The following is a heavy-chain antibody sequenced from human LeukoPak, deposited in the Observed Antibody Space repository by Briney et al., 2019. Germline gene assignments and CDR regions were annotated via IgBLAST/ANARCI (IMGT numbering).Heavy chain of an antibody. J-gene: IGHJ4*02. D-gene: IGHD1-14*01. Sequence: GGSLRLSCAGSGFTFGGYGMHWFRQTPGKGLEWVAVIAYDGSRAFYADSVKGRFTISRDNSKNTTPVQMDDLRAEDTAVYYCTRYNNDHFDYWGQGTLVTVSS. CDR2: IAYDGSRA. CDR1: GFTFGGYG. V-gene: IGHV3-33*01. CDR3: TRYNNDHFDY.